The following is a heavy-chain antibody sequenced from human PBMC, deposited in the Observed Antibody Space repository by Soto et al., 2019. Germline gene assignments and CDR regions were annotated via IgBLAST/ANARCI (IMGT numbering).Heavy chain of an antibody. J-gene: IGHJ6*03. CDR1: GCTISNHA. V-gene: IGHV3-23*01. CDR3: AKDRAVVGVAAREYYMDV. CDR2: ISGSGGST. D-gene: IGHD2-15*01. Sequence: GGSLRHSYAASGCTISNHAMSWVRQAPGKGLEWVSAISGSGGSTYYADSVKGRFTISRDNSKNTLYLQMNSLRAEDTAVYYCAKDRAVVGVAAREYYMDVWGKGTTVTVSS.